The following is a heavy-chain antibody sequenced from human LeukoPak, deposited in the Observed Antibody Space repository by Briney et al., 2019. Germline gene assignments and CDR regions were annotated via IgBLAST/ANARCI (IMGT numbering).Heavy chain of an antibody. D-gene: IGHD5-12*01. J-gene: IGHJ4*02. CDR3: ARSGYSGELDY. CDR2: IYYSGST. V-gene: IGHV4-59*12. CDR1: GGSISSYY. Sequence: PSETLSLTCTVSGGSISSYYWSWIRQPPGKGLEWIGYIYYSGSTNYNPSLKSRVTISVDTSKNQFSLKLSSVTAADTAVYYCARSGYSGELDYWGQGTLVTVSS.